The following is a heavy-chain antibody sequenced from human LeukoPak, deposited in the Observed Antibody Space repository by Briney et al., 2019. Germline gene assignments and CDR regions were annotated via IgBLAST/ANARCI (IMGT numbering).Heavy chain of an antibody. D-gene: IGHD4-17*01. CDR1: GFTFSSYG. J-gene: IGHJ2*01. CDR3: ATGATTVTTGPWGWYFDL. V-gene: IGHV3-33*01. Sequence: GGSLRLSCAASGFTFSSYGVHWVRQAPGKGLEWVAVIWYDGSNKYYADSVKGRFTISRDNSKNTLYLQMNSLRAEDTAVYYCATGATTVTTGPWGWYFDLWGRGTLVTVSS. CDR2: IWYDGSNK.